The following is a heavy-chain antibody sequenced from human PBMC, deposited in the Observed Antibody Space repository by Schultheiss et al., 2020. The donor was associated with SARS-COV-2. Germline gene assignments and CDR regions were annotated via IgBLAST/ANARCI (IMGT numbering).Heavy chain of an antibody. J-gene: IGHJ1*01. CDR2: IYHSGRT. Sequence: SETLSLTCAVSGYSISSGYYWGWIRQPPGKGLEWIGSIYHSGRTYYNPSLKSRVTISVDKSKNQFSLKLSSVTAADTAVYYCARTVRVAAAGGYFQHWGQGTLVTVSS. V-gene: IGHV4-38-2*01. CDR1: GYSISSGYY. D-gene: IGHD6-13*01. CDR3: ARTVRVAAAGGYFQH.